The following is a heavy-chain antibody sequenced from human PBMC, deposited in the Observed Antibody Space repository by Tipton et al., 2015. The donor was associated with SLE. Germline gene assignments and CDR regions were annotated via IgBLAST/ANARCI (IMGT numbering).Heavy chain of an antibody. Sequence: TLSLTCAVYGGSFSVHYWSWSWIRQPPGKGLEWIGEIDHSRSTNYNPSLKSRVTISVDTSKNQFSLKLISVTAADTAVYYCARSYPEGAFHIWGQGTMVTVSS. J-gene: IGHJ3*02. CDR1: GGSFSVHY. V-gene: IGHV4-34*01. CDR3: ARSYPEGAFHI. CDR2: IDHSRST. D-gene: IGHD1-14*01.